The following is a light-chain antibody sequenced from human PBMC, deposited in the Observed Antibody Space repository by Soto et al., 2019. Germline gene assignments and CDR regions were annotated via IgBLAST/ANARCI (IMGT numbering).Light chain of an antibody. CDR2: GAS. CDR3: QQYGSSRSIT. Sequence: EVVLTQSPDTLPLSPGERATLSCRASQSVSINSLVWYQQKPGQAPRLLIYGASNRATGIPDRFSASGSGTDFTLTISRLEPEDLAVYYCQQYGSSRSITFGQGTRLEIK. J-gene: IGKJ5*01. CDR1: QSVSINS. V-gene: IGKV3-20*01.